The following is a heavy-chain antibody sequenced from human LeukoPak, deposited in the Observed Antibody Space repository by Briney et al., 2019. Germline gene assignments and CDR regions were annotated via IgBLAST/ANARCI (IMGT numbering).Heavy chain of an antibody. CDR3: ARSPVRYCSSTSCYWDAFDI. CDR2: ISYDGSNK. V-gene: IGHV3-30-3*01. CDR1: GFTFSSYA. D-gene: IGHD2-2*01. J-gene: IGHJ3*02. Sequence: GGSLRLSCAASGFTFSSYAMHWVRQAPGKGLEWVAVISYDGSNKYYADSVKGRFTISRDNSKNTLYLQMNSLGAEDTAVYYCARSPVRYCSSTSCYWDAFDIWGQGTMVTVSS.